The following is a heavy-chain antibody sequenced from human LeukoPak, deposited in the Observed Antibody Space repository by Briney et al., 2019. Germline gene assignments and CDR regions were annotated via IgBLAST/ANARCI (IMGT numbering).Heavy chain of an antibody. Sequence: GGSLRLSCAASGYTFSSYGMHWVRQAPGKGLEWVAVIWYDGSNKYYADSVKGRFTISRDNSKNTLYLQMNSLRAEDTAVYYCARGATTVPSRMDWYFDLWVRGTLVNVSS. D-gene: IGHD4-17*01. CDR2: IWYDGSNK. V-gene: IGHV3-33*01. CDR1: GYTFSSYG. J-gene: IGHJ2*01. CDR3: ARGATTVPSRMDWYFDL.